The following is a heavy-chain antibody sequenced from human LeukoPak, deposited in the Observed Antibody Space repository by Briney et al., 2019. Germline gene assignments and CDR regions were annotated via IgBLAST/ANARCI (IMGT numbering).Heavy chain of an antibody. D-gene: IGHD1-26*01. Sequence: GGSLRLSCAASGFYFEDYTMYWVRQVPAKGLEWVSIISMDGTNTYYAESVKGRVTISRDNSENTLYLQMNSLRAEDTAVYYCAKDRGWELKYFDYWGQGTLVTVSS. V-gene: IGHV3-43*01. CDR2: ISMDGTNT. J-gene: IGHJ4*02. CDR1: GFYFEDYT. CDR3: AKDRGWELKYFDY.